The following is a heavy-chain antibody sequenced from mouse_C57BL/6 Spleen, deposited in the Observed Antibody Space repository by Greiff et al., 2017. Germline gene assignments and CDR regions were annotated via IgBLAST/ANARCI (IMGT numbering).Heavy chain of an antibody. CDR2: IDPSDSYT. D-gene: IGHD2-2*01. J-gene: IGHJ2*01. CDR3: ARSMVTYYLDY. CDR1: GYTFTSYW. V-gene: IGHV1-59*01. Sequence: VQLQQPGAELVRPGTSVKLSCKASGYTFTSYWMHWVKQRPGQGLEWIGVIDPSDSYTNYNQKFKGKATLTVDTSSSTAYMQLSSLTSEDSAVYYWARSMVTYYLDYWGQGTTLTVSS.